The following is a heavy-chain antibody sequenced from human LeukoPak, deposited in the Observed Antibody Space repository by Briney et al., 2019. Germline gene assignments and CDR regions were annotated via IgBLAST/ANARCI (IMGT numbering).Heavy chain of an antibody. J-gene: IGHJ5*02. CDR2: MNPNSGNT. Sequence: GASVKVSCKASGYTFTSYDINWVRQATGQGLEWMGWMNPNSGNTGYAQKFQGRVTMTRDTSISTAYMELSRLRSDDTAVYYCARVMGYSSSWYRTLSPQPMDNWFDPWGQGTLVTVSS. V-gene: IGHV1-8*01. CDR1: GYTFTSYD. CDR3: ARVMGYSSSWYRTLSPQPMDNWFDP. D-gene: IGHD6-13*01.